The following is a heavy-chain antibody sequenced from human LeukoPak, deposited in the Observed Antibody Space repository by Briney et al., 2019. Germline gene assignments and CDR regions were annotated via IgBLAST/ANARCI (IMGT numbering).Heavy chain of an antibody. V-gene: IGHV4-34*01. CDR2: IYSGGSA. Sequence: SETLSLTCAVYSGSFDDYCWIWLRQPPRRGLEWIGEIYSGGSANYDPSLKGRLAISVDPSKSQFSLELSSLTAADTAVYFCARGVVDYSTRSGYLSHWGQGTLVTVSS. D-gene: IGHD3-22*01. CDR1: SGSFDDYC. J-gene: IGHJ4*02. CDR3: ARGVVDYSTRSGYLSH.